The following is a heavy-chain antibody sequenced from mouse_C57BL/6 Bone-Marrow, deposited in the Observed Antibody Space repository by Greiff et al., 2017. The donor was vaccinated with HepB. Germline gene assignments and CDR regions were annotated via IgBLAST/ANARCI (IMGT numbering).Heavy chain of an antibody. CDR2: IDPENGDT. Sequence: EVQLQQSGAELVRPGASVKLSCTASGFNIKDDYMHWVKQRPEQGLEWIGWIDPENGDTDYASKFQGKATITADTSSNTAYLQLSSLTSEDTAVYYCTRQLRLLAWFAYWGQGTLVTVSA. CDR3: TRQLRLLAWFAY. CDR1: GFNIKDDY. J-gene: IGHJ3*01. D-gene: IGHD3-2*02. V-gene: IGHV14-4*01.